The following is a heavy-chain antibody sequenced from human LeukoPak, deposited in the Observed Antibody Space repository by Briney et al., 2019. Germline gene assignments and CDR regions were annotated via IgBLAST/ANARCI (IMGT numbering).Heavy chain of an antibody. V-gene: IGHV3-23*01. D-gene: IGHD2-2*01. CDR2: ISGSGGNT. Sequence: GGSLRLSCGASGFTFSSYAMSWVRQAPGKGVEWVSGISGSGGNTYYADSVKGRFTISRDNSKNTLYLQMNSLRAEDTAVYYCAPKPVGPAATLPAYWGQGTLVTVSS. CDR3: APKPVGPAATLPAY. J-gene: IGHJ4*02. CDR1: GFTFSSYA.